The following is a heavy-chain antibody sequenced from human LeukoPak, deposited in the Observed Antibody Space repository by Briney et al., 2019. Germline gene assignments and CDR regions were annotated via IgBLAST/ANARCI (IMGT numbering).Heavy chain of an antibody. CDR3: ARVRPEFDP. Sequence: GGSLRLSCAASGFTFSSYAMHWVRQAPGKGLEWVAVISYDGSNKYYADSVKGRFTISRDNSKNTLYLQMNSPRAEDTAVYYCARVRPEFDPWGQGTLVTVSS. CDR1: GFTFSSYA. V-gene: IGHV3-30-3*01. J-gene: IGHJ5*02. CDR2: ISYDGSNK.